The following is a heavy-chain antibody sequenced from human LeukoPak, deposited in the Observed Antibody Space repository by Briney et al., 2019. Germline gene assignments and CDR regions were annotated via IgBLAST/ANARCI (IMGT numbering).Heavy chain of an antibody. D-gene: IGHD3-10*01. CDR1: GGSISSGSYY. V-gene: IGHV4-61*02. CDR2: IYTSGST. J-gene: IGHJ4*02. Sequence: PSQTLSLTCTVSGGSISSGSYYWGWIRQPAGKGLEWIGRIYTSGSTNYNPSLKSRVTISVDTSKNQFSLKLSSVTAADTAVYYCARGNDYYGTRYWGQGTLVTVSS. CDR3: ARGNDYYGTRY.